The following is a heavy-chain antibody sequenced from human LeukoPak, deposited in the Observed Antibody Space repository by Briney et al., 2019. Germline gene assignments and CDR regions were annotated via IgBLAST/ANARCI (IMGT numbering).Heavy chain of an antibody. D-gene: IGHD2-15*01. V-gene: IGHV4-39*07. CDR3: ARAVFSYCSGGSCPYFDY. CDR2: IYYSGST. CDR1: GGSISSSSYY. Sequence: SETLSLTCTVSGGSISSSSYYWGWIRQPPGKGLEWIGSIYYSGSTYYNPSLKSRVTISVDTSKNQFSLKLSSVTAADTAVYYCARAVFSYCSGGSCPYFDYWGQGTLVTVSS. J-gene: IGHJ4*02.